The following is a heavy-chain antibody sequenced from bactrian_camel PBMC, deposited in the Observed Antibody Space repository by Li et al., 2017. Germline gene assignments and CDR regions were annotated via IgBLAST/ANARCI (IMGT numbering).Heavy chain of an antibody. D-gene: IGHD2*01. Sequence: HVQLVESGGGSVQTGGSLRLDCVASGSTSSINFMGWFRQAPGEEREWVATISTTTRGISSYASSVEGRFTISRDNAKKILYLQMDNLEPDDTAMYYCAGVRVSANYCYFSSAPVEYVNWGQGTQVTVS. CDR2: ISTTTRGIS. CDR1: GSTSSINF. CDR3: AGVRVSANYCYFSSAPVEYVN. V-gene: IGHV3S53*01. J-gene: IGHJ4*01.